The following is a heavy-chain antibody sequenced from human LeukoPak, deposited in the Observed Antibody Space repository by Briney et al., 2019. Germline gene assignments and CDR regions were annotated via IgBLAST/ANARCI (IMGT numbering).Heavy chain of an antibody. V-gene: IGHV3-21*01. CDR3: AREAEEAFDY. Sequence: GGSLRLSCAASGFTFSSYAMNWVRQAPGKGLEWVSSIGGSSTSIYYADSVKGRFTISRDNAKNSLYLQMNRLRAEDTAVYFCAREAEEAFDYWGQGTLVTVSS. J-gene: IGHJ4*01. CDR2: IGGSSTSI. CDR1: GFTFSSYA.